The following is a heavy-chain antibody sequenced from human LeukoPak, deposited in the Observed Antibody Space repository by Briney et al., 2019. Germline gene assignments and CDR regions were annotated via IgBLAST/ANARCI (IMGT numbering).Heavy chain of an antibody. CDR2: IYPGDSDT. CDR3: ARRIYRDGYNYEDY. CDR1: GYIYTSYW. D-gene: IGHD5-24*01. J-gene: IGHJ4*02. Sequence: GESLKISCNSSGYIYTSYWIGWVRQMPGKGLEWMGIIYPGDSDTRYSPSFQGQVTISADKSISTAYLQWSSLKASDTAMYYCARRIYRDGYNYEDYWGQGTLVTVSS. V-gene: IGHV5-51*01.